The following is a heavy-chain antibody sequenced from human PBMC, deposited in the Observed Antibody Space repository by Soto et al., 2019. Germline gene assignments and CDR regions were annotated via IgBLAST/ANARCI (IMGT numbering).Heavy chain of an antibody. D-gene: IGHD2-2*01. CDR1: GFTFSDHY. CDR2: ISTGGAIR. CDR3: ARGRRQLDY. J-gene: IGHJ4*02. V-gene: IGHV3-11*01. Sequence: GGSLRLSCVVSGFTFSDHYMSWIRQAPGKGLEWVSYISTGGAIRYYADSVRGRFTISRDNAKNSLYLQMNSLRAEDTAVYYCARGRRQLDYWGQGTLVTGSS.